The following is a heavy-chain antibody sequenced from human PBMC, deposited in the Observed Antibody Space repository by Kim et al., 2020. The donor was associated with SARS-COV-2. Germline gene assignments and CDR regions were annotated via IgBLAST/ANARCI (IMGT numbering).Heavy chain of an antibody. V-gene: IGHV3-48*02. Sequence: GWSLRLSCAASGFTFSIYSIDWVRRAPGKGLEWIIYISSTGRNIYYADSVKGRFTVSRDNAENSVYLQMDSLTDEDTAIYYCAKVGPSSYAVDYWGQGTTVTVSS. CDR1: GFTFSIYS. CDR3: AKVGPSSYAVDY. D-gene: IGHD3-16*01. CDR2: ISSTGRNI. J-gene: IGHJ4*01.